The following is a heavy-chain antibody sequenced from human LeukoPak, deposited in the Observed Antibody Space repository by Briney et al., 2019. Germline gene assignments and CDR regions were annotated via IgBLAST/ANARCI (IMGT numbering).Heavy chain of an antibody. V-gene: IGHV3-7*03. D-gene: IGHD5-24*01. J-gene: IGHJ5*02. CDR1: GFTFSSYW. CDR2: IKQDGSEK. CDR3: AKETATRRPGWFDP. Sequence: PGGSLRLSCAASGFTFSSYWMSWVRQAPGKGLEWVANIKQDGSEKYYVDSVKGRFTISRDNAKNSLYLQMNSLRAEDTAVYYCAKETATRRPGWFDPWGQGTLVTVSS.